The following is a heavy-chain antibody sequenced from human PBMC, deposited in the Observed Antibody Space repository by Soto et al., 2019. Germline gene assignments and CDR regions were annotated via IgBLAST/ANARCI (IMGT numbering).Heavy chain of an antibody. Sequence: QVQLQESGPGLVKPSQTLSLTCTVSGGSISSGDYYWSWIRQPPGKGLEWIGYIYYSGSTYYNPSLQSRVTISVDTSKNQFPLKLRSVTAADTAVYYCARDRDYYGSGSHPKEYYGMDVWGQGTTVTVSS. CDR3: ARDRDYYGSGSHPKEYYGMDV. J-gene: IGHJ6*02. CDR1: GGSISSGDYY. D-gene: IGHD3-10*01. V-gene: IGHV4-30-4*01. CDR2: IYYSGST.